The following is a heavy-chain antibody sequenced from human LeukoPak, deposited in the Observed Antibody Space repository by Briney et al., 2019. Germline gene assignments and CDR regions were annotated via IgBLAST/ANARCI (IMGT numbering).Heavy chain of an antibody. CDR2: IKQDGSEK. V-gene: IGHV3-7*03. CDR1: GFIFSSYW. J-gene: IGHJ4*02. Sequence: GGSLRLSCAASGFIFSSYWMSWVRQAPGKGLEWVANIKQDGSEKYYVDSVKGRFTISRDNAKNSLYLQMNSLRAEDMALYYCAKTLNGYDMAFDYWGQGTLVTVSS. CDR3: AKTLNGYDMAFDY. D-gene: IGHD5-12*01.